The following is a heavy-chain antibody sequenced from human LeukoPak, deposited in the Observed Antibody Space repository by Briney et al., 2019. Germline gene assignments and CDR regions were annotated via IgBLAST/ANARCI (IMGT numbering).Heavy chain of an antibody. D-gene: IGHD1-7*01. J-gene: IGHJ5*02. Sequence: SETLSLTRTASGGSISSYDLSWIRQPPGKGLEWVGNIYYSGGTNYNPSLKSRVTISVDPSKNQFSLKLSSVTAADTAVYYRARVLPPLELRTGWFDPWGQATPVTVYS. CDR2: IYYSGGT. V-gene: IGHV4-59*01. CDR1: GGSISSYD. CDR3: ARVLPPLELRTGWFDP.